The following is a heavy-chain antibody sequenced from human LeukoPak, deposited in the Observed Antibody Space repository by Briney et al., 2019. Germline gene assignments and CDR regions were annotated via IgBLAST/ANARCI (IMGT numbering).Heavy chain of an antibody. CDR1: GFTFSDYS. CDR2: ITSTSDTI. CDR3: ARSSGYPFFDY. D-gene: IGHD3-22*01. Sequence: GGSLRLSCEASGFTFSDYSMNWVRQAPGEGLEWLSYITSTSDTIYYADFVKGRFTSSRDNAKNSVYLQMNSLRAEDTAVYYCARSSGYPFFDYWGQGTLVTVSS. J-gene: IGHJ4*02. V-gene: IGHV3-48*01.